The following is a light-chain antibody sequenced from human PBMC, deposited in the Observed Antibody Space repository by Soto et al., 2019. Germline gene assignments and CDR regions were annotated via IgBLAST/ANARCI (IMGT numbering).Light chain of an antibody. CDR3: QQRSKWRT. CDR1: QSVSGY. V-gene: IGKV3-11*01. CDR2: DAS. J-gene: IGKJ1*01. Sequence: IVLTQSSATLSLSPWERATLSCRASQSVSGYLAWYQQKPGQAPRLLIYDASKRATGIPARFSGSGFGTDFTLTISSLEPEDFAVYYCQQRSKWRTFGQGTKVDIK.